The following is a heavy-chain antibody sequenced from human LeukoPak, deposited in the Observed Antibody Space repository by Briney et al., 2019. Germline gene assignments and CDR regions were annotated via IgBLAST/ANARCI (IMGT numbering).Heavy chain of an antibody. D-gene: IGHD6-6*01. J-gene: IGHJ4*02. CDR2: ISGSGGST. CDR3: VTSIAAREKIPPGEPRGY. V-gene: IGHV3-23*01. CDR1: GFTFSSYA. Sequence: PGGSLRLSCAASGFTFSSYAMSWVRQAPGKGLEWVSAISGSGGSTYYADSVKGRFTISRDNSKNTLYLQMNSLRAEDTAVYYCVTSIAAREKIPPGEPRGYWGQGTLVTVSS.